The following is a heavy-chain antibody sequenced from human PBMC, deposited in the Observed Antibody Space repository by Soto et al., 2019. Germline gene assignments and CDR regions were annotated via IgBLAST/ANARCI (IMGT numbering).Heavy chain of an antibody. Sequence: QVQLVQSGAELKKPGASVNISCQASGFTFSDTLINWVRQGPGQRLEWMGWINPANGNTRYSESSQGRVTISSLSSASTAYVALSDLTSEDTAVYYCARDIVSVGPRANEAFDVWGQGTMITVSS. D-gene: IGHD1-26*01. CDR1: GFTFSDTL. V-gene: IGHV1-3*01. J-gene: IGHJ3*01. CDR3: ARDIVSVGPRANEAFDV. CDR2: INPANGNT.